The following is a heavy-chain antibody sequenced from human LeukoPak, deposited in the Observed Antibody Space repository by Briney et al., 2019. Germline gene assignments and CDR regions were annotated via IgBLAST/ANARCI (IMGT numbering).Heavy chain of an antibody. CDR2: IIPIFGIP. J-gene: IGHJ6*03. V-gene: IGHV1-69*13. D-gene: IGHD6-25*01. CDR1: GYTFTGYY. CDR3: GLSGNYYYYYMDV. Sequence: ASVKVSCKASGYTFTGYYMHWVRQAPGQGLEWMGGIIPIFGIPDSAQKFQGRLTITADESTTTAYMELSSLRSDDTAIYYCGLSGNYYYYYMDVWGKGTTVTISS.